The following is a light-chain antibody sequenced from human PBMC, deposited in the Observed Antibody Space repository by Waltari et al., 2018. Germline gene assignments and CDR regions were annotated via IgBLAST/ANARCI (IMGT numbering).Light chain of an antibody. CDR2: DAS. V-gene: IGKV1-33*01. Sequence: DIQMTQSPPSLSASVGDRVTITCQASQDISNSLNWYQQKPGKAPKLLIYDASNLQTGVPSRFSGSGSGTHFTFTISSLQPEDIATYYCQQYDNFPLTFGGGTKVEVK. J-gene: IGKJ4*01. CDR3: QQYDNFPLT. CDR1: QDISNS.